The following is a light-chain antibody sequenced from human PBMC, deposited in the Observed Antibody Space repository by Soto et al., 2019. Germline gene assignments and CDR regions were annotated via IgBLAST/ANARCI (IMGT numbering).Light chain of an antibody. Sequence: ENVLTQSPGTLSLSHGERDTLYCRASQTVSSSYLAWYQQKPGQAPRLLIYGASSRATGIPARFSGSGSGTEFTLTISSLQSEDFAVYYCQQYNNWPPWTFGQGTKVDI. V-gene: IGKV3-15*01. CDR3: QQYNNWPPWT. CDR2: GAS. CDR1: QTVSSSY. J-gene: IGKJ1*01.